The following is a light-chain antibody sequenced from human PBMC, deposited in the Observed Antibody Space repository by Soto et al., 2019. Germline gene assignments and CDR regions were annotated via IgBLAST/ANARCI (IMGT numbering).Light chain of an antibody. Sequence: EIVMTQSPATLSVSPGERATLSCRASQSVSSNLAWYQQKPGQAPRLLIYGASTRATGIPARLSGSGSGTEFTLTISSLQSEDFAVYYCQQYNNWPPVPSGGGTKVETK. CDR2: GAS. V-gene: IGKV3-15*01. CDR1: QSVSSN. CDR3: QQYNNWPPVP. J-gene: IGKJ4*01.